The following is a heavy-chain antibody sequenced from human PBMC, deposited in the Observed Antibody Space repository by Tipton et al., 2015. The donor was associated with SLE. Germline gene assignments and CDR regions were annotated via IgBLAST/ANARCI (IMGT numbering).Heavy chain of an antibody. V-gene: IGHV1-18*01. Sequence: QSGAEVKKPGASVKVSCKASGYTFTSYGISWVRQAPGQGLEWMGWISAYNGNTNYAQKLQGRVTMTTDTSTSTAYMELRSLRSDDTAVYYCARDRHEKYSSSWYSTNWFDPWGQGTLVTVSS. CDR2: ISAYNGNT. D-gene: IGHD6-13*01. J-gene: IGHJ5*02. CDR3: ARDRHEKYSSSWYSTNWFDP. CDR1: GYTFTSYG.